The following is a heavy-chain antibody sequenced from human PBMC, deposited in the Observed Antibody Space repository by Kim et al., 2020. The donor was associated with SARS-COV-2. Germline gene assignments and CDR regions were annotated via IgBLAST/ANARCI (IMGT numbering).Heavy chain of an antibody. CDR1: GYTFTGYY. CDR2: INPNSGGT. V-gene: IGHV1-2*02. Sequence: ASVKVSCKASGYTFTGYYMHWVRQAPGQGLEWMGWINPNSGGTNYAQKFQGRVTMTRDTSISTAYMELSRLRSDDTAVYYCARVQLRAAVAATGLDYYYYGMDVWGQGTTVTVSS. D-gene: IGHD6-19*01. CDR3: ARVQLRAAVAATGLDYYYYGMDV. J-gene: IGHJ6*02.